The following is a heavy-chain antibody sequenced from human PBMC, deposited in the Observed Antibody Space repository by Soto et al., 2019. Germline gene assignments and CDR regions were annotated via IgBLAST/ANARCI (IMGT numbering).Heavy chain of an antibody. Sequence: SETLSLTCTVSGGSISSYYWSWIRQPPGKGLEWIGYIYYSGSTNYNPSLKSRVTISVDTSKNQFSLKLSSVTAADTAVYYCARDSSGWYDYYGMDVWGKGTTVTVSS. V-gene: IGHV4-59*01. CDR2: IYYSGST. J-gene: IGHJ6*04. D-gene: IGHD6-19*01. CDR1: GGSISSYY. CDR3: ARDSSGWYDYYGMDV.